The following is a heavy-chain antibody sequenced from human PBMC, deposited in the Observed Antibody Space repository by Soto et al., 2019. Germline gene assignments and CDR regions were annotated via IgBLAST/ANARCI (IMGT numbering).Heavy chain of an antibody. CDR2: IYYSGST. CDR3: ARCFGEFNDAFDI. J-gene: IGHJ3*02. V-gene: IGHV4-31*03. Sequence: SETLSLTCTVSGGSISSGGYYWSWIRQHPGKGLEWIGYIYYSGSTYYNPSLKSRVTISVDTSKNQFSLKLSSVTAADTAVYYCARCFGEFNDAFDIWGQGTMVTVSS. CDR1: GGSISSGGYY. D-gene: IGHD3-10*01.